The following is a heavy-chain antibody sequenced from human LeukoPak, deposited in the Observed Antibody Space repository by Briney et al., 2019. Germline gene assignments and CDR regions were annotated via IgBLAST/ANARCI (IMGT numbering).Heavy chain of an antibody. CDR3: ARCGAAVTTHFSH. Sequence: GASVKVSCKASGYSFSIYGITWARQAPGQGLEYLGWISASDGTTNYAQKVQDRVTMTTDTSTSTAYLELRSLRSEDTAVYYCARCGAAVTTHFSHWGQGTQVTVSS. D-gene: IGHD4-17*01. J-gene: IGHJ4*02. CDR2: ISASDGTT. CDR1: GYSFSIYG. V-gene: IGHV1-18*01.